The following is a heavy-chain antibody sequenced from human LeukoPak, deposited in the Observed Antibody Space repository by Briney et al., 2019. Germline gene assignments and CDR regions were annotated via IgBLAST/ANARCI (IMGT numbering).Heavy chain of an antibody. CDR2: IRSKANSYAT. Sequence: PGGSLRLSCAATEFTFSASAMHWVRQASGKGLEWVGRIRSKANSYATAYAASVKGRVTISRDDSENTAYLQVNSLKTEDTAVYYCTTILYGAYGTFDTWGQGTMVTVSS. V-gene: IGHV3-73*01. CDR3: TTILYGAYGTFDT. CDR1: EFTFSASA. J-gene: IGHJ3*02. D-gene: IGHD4-17*01.